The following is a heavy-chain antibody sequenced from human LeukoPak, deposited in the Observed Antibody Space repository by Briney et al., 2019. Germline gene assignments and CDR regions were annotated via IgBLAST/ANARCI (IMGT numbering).Heavy chain of an antibody. CDR2: IRGDGTQQ. Sequence: GGSLRLSCAASGFSFSGYVMHWVRQAPGKGLEWVAFIRGDGTQQYYADSVEGRFIISRDNSKNTVYLQMNSLRAEDTAVYYCAKDNGGYAFDYWGQGSLVTVSS. CDR3: AKDNGGYAFDY. D-gene: IGHD5-12*01. V-gene: IGHV3-30*02. J-gene: IGHJ4*02. CDR1: GFSFSGYV.